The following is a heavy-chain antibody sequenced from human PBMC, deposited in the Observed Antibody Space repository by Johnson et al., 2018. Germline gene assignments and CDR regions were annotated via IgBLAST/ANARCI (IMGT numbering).Heavy chain of an antibody. CDR2: ISPDYSDI. J-gene: IGHJ4*02. V-gene: IGHV5-51*03. CDR3: ARQYYDHWSGFVGPTSHFDA. D-gene: IGHD3-3*01. Sequence: EVQLVESGAEVKKPGEALTISCKGSGYRFTDFWIGWVRQPPGKGLEWMGIISPDYSDIIYSPSFQGQVTISADKSISTAYLQWSSLRASDTAMYYCARQYYDHWSGFVGPTSHFDAWGQGTLVTVSS. CDR1: GYRFTDFW.